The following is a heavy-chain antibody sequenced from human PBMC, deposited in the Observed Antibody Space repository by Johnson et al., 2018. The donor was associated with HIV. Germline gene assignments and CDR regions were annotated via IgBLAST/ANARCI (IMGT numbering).Heavy chain of an antibody. CDR2: ISWNSGSI. CDR1: GFTVSSNY. V-gene: IGHV3-53*01. Sequence: VQLVESGGGLIQPGGSLRLSCAASGFTVSSNYMSWVRQAPGKGLAWVSVISWNSGSIGYADSVTGRFTISRDNSKNTRYLQMNSLRAEDTAVYYCARAVGVGATAMDDAFDIWGQGTMVTVSS. J-gene: IGHJ3*02. CDR3: ARAVGVGATAMDDAFDI. D-gene: IGHD1-26*01.